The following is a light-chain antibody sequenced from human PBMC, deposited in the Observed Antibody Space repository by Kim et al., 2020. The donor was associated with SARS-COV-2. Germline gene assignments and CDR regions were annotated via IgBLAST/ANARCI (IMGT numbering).Light chain of an antibody. CDR3: LQYNSAPWT. Sequence: EIVLTQSPGTLSLSPGERATLSCRASQSVSSTYLAWYQQKPGQAPRLLIYGASSRATGIPDRFSGSGSGKDFTLTISRLEPEDFAVYYFLQYNSAPWTFGQGTK. V-gene: IGKV3-20*01. J-gene: IGKJ1*01. CDR1: QSVSSTY. CDR2: GAS.